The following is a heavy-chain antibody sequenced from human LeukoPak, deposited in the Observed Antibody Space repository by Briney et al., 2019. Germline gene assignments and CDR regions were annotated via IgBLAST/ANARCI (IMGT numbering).Heavy chain of an antibody. Sequence: GGSLRLSCAASGFTFKNYWMHWVRQAPGTGLVWVSRIDHDGSGTSYADSVKGRFTISRDNDKNTLYLQMHSLRADDSAVYYCVRAGAGLDYWGQGTLVTVSS. V-gene: IGHV3-74*01. D-gene: IGHD6-13*01. CDR2: IDHDGSGT. J-gene: IGHJ4*02. CDR1: GFTFKNYW. CDR3: VRAGAGLDY.